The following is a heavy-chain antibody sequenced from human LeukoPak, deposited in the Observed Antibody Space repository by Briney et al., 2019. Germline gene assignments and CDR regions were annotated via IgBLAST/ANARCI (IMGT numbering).Heavy chain of an antibody. V-gene: IGHV3-53*01. J-gene: IGHJ4*02. CDR2: IYSGGST. CDR1: GFTVSSDY. Sequence: GGSLRLSCAASGFTVSSDYFGWVRQAPGKGLEWVSVIYSGGSTFYADSVKGRFTISRDNSKNTLYLQMNSLRAEDTAVYYCAKGEDVLDYWGQGTLVTVSS. D-gene: IGHD3-16*01. CDR3: AKGEDVLDY.